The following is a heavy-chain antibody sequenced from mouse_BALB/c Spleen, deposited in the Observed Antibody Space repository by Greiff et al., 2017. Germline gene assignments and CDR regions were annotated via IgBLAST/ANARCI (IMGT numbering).Heavy chain of an antibody. CDR2: ISSGSSTI. V-gene: IGHV5-17*02. CDR3: ARQYYLYAMDY. Sequence: EVQVVESGGGLVQPGGSRKLSCAASGFTFSSFGMHWVRQAPEKGLEWVAYISSGSSTIYYADTVKGRFTISRDNPKNTLFLQMTSLRSEDTAMYYCARQYYLYAMDYWGQGTSVTVSS. D-gene: IGHD1-1*02. J-gene: IGHJ4*01. CDR1: GFTFSSFG.